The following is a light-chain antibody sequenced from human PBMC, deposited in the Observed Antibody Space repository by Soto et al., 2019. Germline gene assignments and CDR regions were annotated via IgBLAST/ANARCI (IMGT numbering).Light chain of an antibody. CDR3: WSYSGSTTPSV. V-gene: IGLV2-23*02. CDR1: STDVGSYNL. Sequence: QSALTQPASVSGSPGQSITISCTGTSTDVGSYNLVSWYQHHPGIAPKLMIYDVIKRPSGVSNRFSGSKSGNTASLTISGLQSEDDADYYCWSYSGSTTPSVLGTGTKVAV. J-gene: IGLJ1*01. CDR2: DVI.